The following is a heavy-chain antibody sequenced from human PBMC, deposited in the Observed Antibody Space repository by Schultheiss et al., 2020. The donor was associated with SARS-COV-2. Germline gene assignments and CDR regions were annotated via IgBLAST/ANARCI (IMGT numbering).Heavy chain of an antibody. J-gene: IGHJ4*02. CDR3: ARGGTGYYYDSSGYYY. Sequence: SETLSLTCAVSGYSISSGYYWGWIRQPPGKGLEWIGSIYHSGSTYYNPSLKSRVTISVDTSKNQFSLKLSSVTAADTAVYYCARGGTGYYYDSSGYYYWGQGTLVTVSS. CDR2: IYHSGST. CDR1: GYSISSGYY. V-gene: IGHV4-38-2*01. D-gene: IGHD3-22*01.